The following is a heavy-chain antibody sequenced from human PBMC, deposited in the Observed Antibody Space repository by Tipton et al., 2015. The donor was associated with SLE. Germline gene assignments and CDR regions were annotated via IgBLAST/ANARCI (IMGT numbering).Heavy chain of an antibody. J-gene: IGHJ5*02. CDR2: IYYSGST. CDR3: ARDGGSSSGWFDP. CDR1: GGSISSYY. Sequence: TLSLTCTVSGGSISSYYWSWIRQPPGKGLEWIGYIYYSGSTNYNPSLKSRVTISVDTSKNQFSLKLSSVTAADTAVYYCARDGGSSSGWFDPWGQGTLVTVSS. V-gene: IGHV4-59*01. D-gene: IGHD6-6*01.